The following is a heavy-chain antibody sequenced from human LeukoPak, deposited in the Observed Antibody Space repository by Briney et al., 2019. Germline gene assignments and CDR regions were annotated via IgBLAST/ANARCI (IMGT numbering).Heavy chain of an antibody. CDR1: GGTFSSYA. J-gene: IGHJ4*02. CDR2: IIPIFGTA. Sequence: ASVKVSCKASGGTFSSYAISWVRQAPRQGLEWMGGIIPIFGTANYAQKFQGRVTITTDESTSTAYMELSSLRSEDTAVYYCAREKPMGDFDYWGQGTLVTVSS. D-gene: IGHD1-26*01. CDR3: AREKPMGDFDY. V-gene: IGHV1-69*05.